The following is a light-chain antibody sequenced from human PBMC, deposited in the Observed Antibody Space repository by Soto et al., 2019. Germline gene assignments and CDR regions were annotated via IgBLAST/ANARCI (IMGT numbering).Light chain of an antibody. CDR3: LQFGTSPPAFT. Sequence: ESMLTQSPGTLSLSPGERATLSCRASQSVDSRFLTWYQQKPGQTPRLLIYGASIRATGIPDRFSGSGSGTDFTLLIISVETEESAVYYCLQFGTSPPAFTFGQGTKLEI. J-gene: IGKJ2*01. CDR2: GAS. V-gene: IGKV3-20*01. CDR1: QSVDSRF.